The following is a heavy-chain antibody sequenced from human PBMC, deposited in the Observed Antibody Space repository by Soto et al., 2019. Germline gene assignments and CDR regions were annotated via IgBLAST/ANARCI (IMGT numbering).Heavy chain of an antibody. J-gene: IGHJ4*02. CDR1: GFTFSSSG. D-gene: IGHD2-21*02. Sequence: QLQLVESGGGVVQPGRSLRLSCVSSGFTFSSSGMHWVRQGPGKGLEWVSYISRDGSKTYYADSVRGRFTVSRDNSTNTLYLQADSLRAEDTAVYYCSKNLGICSDSGCREQFDYWGQGTLVTVSS. CDR3: SKNLGICSDSGCREQFDY. CDR2: ISRDGSKT. V-gene: IGHV3-30*18.